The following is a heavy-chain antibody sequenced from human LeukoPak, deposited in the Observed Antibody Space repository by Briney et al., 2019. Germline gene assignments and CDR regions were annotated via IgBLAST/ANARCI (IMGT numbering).Heavy chain of an antibody. CDR3: ASTGYRDY. CDR2: IYTSGST. Sequence: PSQTLSLTCTVSGGSISSGSYYWSWIRQPAGKGLEWIGRIYTSGSTNYNPSLKSRVTISVDTSKNQFSLKLSSVTAADTAVYYCASTGYRDYWGQGTLVTVS. D-gene: IGHD6-13*01. CDR1: GGSISSGSYY. J-gene: IGHJ4*02. V-gene: IGHV4-61*02.